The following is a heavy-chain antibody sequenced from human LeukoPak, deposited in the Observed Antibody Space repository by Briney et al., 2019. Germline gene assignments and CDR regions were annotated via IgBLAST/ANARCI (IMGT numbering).Heavy chain of an antibody. CDR1: GFTFSSYA. CDR2: ISSSGSTI. V-gene: IGHV3-48*04. D-gene: IGHD3-22*01. Sequence: GGSLRLSCAASGFTFSSYAMSWVRQAPGKGLEWVSYISSSGSTIYYADSVKGRFTISRDNAKNSLYLQMNSLRAEDTAVYYCARDIGATSYDSSGYDYWGQGTLVTVSS. J-gene: IGHJ4*02. CDR3: ARDIGATSYDSSGYDY.